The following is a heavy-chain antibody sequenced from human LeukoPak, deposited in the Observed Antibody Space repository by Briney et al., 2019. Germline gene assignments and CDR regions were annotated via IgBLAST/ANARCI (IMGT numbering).Heavy chain of an antibody. CDR3: ARGRSYYGSGSSPFDP. Sequence: ASLKVSCKASGYTFTGYYMHWVRQAPGQGLEWMGWINPNSGGTNYAQKFQGRVTMTRDTSISTAYMELSRLRSDDTAVYYCARGRSYYGSGSSPFDPWGQGTLVTVSS. CDR2: INPNSGGT. V-gene: IGHV1-2*02. CDR1: GYTFTGYY. J-gene: IGHJ5*02. D-gene: IGHD3-10*01.